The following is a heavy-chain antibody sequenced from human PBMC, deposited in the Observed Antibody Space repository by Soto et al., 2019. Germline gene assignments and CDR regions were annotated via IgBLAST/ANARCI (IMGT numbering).Heavy chain of an antibody. CDR2: IIPILGIA. V-gene: IGHV1-69*08. Sequence: QVQLVQSGAEVKKPGSSVKVSCKASGGTFSSYTISWVRQAPGQGLEWMGRIIPILGIANYAQKFQGRVXIXAXXSPTTAYMELSSLRSEDTAVYYCARDSLGTNWFDHWGQGPLVTVSS. CDR3: ARDSLGTNWFDH. J-gene: IGHJ5*02. CDR1: GGTFSSYT.